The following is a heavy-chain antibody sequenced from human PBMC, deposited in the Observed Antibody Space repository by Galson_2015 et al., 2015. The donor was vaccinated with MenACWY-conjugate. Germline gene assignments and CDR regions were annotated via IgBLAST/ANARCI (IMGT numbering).Heavy chain of an antibody. D-gene: IGHD3-10*01. CDR2: ISSSSSYI. CDR3: ARVGFDSRGIRGYFDY. J-gene: IGHJ4*02. V-gene: IGHV3-21*01. Sequence: SLRLSCAASGFTFSSYRMNWVRQAPGKGLEWVSSISSSSSYIYYADSVKGRFTISRDNAKNSLYLQMNSLRAEDTAVYYCARVGFDSRGIRGYFDYWGQGTLVTVSS. CDR1: GFTFSSYR.